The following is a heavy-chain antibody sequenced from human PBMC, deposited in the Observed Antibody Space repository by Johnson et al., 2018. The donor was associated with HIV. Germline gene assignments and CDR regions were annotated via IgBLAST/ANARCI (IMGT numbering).Heavy chain of an antibody. CDR3: VKDQTWGKEEGAYDI. V-gene: IGHV3-66*01. J-gene: IGHJ3*02. Sequence: VQLVESGGGLVQPGGSLRLSCAASGFTVSSNYMSWVRQAPGKGLEWVSVIYSGGSTYYADSVKGRFTISRDNSKNTLYLQMNSLRAEDTAVYYCVKDQTWGKEEGAYDIWGQGTMVTVSS. CDR2: IYSGGST. D-gene: IGHD7-27*01. CDR1: GFTVSSNY.